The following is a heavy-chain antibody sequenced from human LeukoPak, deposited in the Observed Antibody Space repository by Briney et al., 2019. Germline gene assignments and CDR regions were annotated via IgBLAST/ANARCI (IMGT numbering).Heavy chain of an antibody. CDR1: GYTFTSYA. Sequence: ASVKVSCKASGYTFTSYAMHWVRQAPGQRLEWMGWISAYNGNTNYAQKLQGRVTMTTDTSTSTAYMELRSLRSDDAAVYYCARDPGLTYFDYWGQGTLVTVSS. CDR2: ISAYNGNT. V-gene: IGHV1-18*01. J-gene: IGHJ4*02. CDR3: ARDPGLTYFDY. D-gene: IGHD2-15*01.